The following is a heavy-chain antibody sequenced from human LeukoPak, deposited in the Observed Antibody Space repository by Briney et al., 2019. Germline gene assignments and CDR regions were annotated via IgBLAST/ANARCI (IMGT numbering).Heavy chain of an antibody. D-gene: IGHD3-22*01. Sequence: GGSLRLSCAASGFSFSSYGMHWVRQAPGKGLEWVAFIRYDGGNKFYADSVKGRFTISRDNSKNTLYLQMNSLGVEDTAVYYCAKGLGSGYQFDYWGQGTLVTVSS. V-gene: IGHV3-30*02. CDR1: GFSFSSYG. J-gene: IGHJ4*02. CDR3: AKGLGSGYQFDY. CDR2: IRYDGGNK.